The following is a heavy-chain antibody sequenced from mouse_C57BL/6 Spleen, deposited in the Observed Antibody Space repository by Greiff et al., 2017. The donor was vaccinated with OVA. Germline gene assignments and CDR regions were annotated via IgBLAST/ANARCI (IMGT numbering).Heavy chain of an antibody. J-gene: IGHJ3*01. CDR1: GYTFTDYE. D-gene: IGHD1-1*01. Sequence: VKVVESGAELVRPGASVTLSCKASGYTFTDYEMHWVKQTPVHGLEWIGAIDPETGGTAYNQKFKGKAILTADKSSSTAYMELRSLTSEDSAVYYCTRKGPYYYGSSPPFAYWGQGTLVTVSA. CDR2: IDPETGGT. V-gene: IGHV1-15*01. CDR3: TRKGPYYYGSSPPFAY.